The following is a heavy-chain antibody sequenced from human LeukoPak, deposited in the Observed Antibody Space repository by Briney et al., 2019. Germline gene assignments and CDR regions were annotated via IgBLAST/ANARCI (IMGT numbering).Heavy chain of an antibody. J-gene: IGHJ3*01. Sequence: SGPTLVNPTQTLTLTCTFSGFSLTTTGVGVGWIRQPPGKALEWLALIYWDDDKNYSPSLKSRLTITKDTSKNQVVLTMINMDPVDTATYYCAHRRPYRSSWFGHAFDVWGQGTMVTVSS. CDR3: AHRRPYRSSWFGHAFDV. CDR2: IYWDDDK. V-gene: IGHV2-5*02. CDR1: GFSLTTTGVG. D-gene: IGHD6-13*01.